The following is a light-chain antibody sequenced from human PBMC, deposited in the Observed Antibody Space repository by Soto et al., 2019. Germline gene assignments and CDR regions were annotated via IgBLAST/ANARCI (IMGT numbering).Light chain of an antibody. V-gene: IGKV3D-20*01. CDR1: QSVSSSY. J-gene: IGKJ1*01. CDR2: DAS. Sequence: IALTLSPDTLSLSPGERAILSCWTSQSVSSSYLAWYQQKPGLAPRLLIYDASSRATGIPDRFSGSGSGTDFTLTIIRLEPEDFALYYCQLSASSPCTFTQGTMVDIK. CDR3: QLSASSPCT.